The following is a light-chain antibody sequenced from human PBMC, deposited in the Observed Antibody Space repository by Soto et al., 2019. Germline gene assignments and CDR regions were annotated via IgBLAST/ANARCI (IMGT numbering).Light chain of an antibody. V-gene: IGKV3-11*01. Sequence: DIVLTQSPANLSLSPGERASLSCRASQNVNTFLAWYQQKHGQSPRLLIYDASNRATGIPARFSGSGSGTDFTLTNSRLEPEDFAVYFCQQRDKWPVTFVAGTRVEI. CDR3: QQRDKWPVT. J-gene: IGKJ4*01. CDR2: DAS. CDR1: QNVNTF.